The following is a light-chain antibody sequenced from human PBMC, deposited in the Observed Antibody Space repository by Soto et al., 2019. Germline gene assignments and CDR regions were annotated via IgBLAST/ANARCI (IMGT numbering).Light chain of an antibody. J-gene: IGKJ1*01. CDR3: HQYNGYGSWT. CDR2: KPS. CDR1: QSISSW. V-gene: IGKV1-5*03. Sequence: DIQMTQSPSTLSASVGDRVTITCRASQSISSWMAWYQQKPGKAPKLLIYKPSTLESGVPSRFSGSASGTEFTLTIGSLQPGEFATDYCHQYNGYGSWTFGQGTKVEIK.